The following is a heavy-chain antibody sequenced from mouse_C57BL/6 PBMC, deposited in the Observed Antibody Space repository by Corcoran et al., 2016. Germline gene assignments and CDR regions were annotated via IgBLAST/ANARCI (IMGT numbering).Heavy chain of an antibody. D-gene: IGHD1-1*01. CDR1: GYTFTSYG. CDR2: IYPRSGNT. J-gene: IGHJ1*03. Sequence: QVQLQQSGAELARPGASVKLSCKASGYTFTSYGISWVKQRTGQGLEWIGEIYPRSGNTYYNEKFKGKATLTADKSSSTAYMELRSLTSEDSAVYFCARGALYGSRYFDVWGTGTTVTVSS. CDR3: ARGALYGSRYFDV. V-gene: IGHV1-81*01.